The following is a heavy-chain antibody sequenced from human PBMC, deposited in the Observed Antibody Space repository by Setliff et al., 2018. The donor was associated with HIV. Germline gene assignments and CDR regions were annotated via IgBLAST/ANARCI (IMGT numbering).Heavy chain of an antibody. Sequence: PSETLSLTCTIYGGPFSGNHWSWIRQSPGNGLEWIGEVLYNGGTRYNPSLENRVSMSIDTSKNQFSLKLLSVTAADTAVYYCRVWILRDTSDIWGQGTVVTVSS. D-gene: IGHD1-1*01. CDR2: VLYNGGT. J-gene: IGHJ3*02. CDR3: RVWILRDTSDI. V-gene: IGHV4-34*12. CDR1: GGPFSGNH.